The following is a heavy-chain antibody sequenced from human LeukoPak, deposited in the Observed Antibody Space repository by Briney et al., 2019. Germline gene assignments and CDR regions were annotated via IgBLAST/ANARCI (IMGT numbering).Heavy chain of an antibody. CDR3: ARDPPAVAAGTYA. D-gene: IGHD6-13*01. J-gene: IGHJ5*02. CDR1: GFTVSNNY. CDR2: IYSGGET. V-gene: IGHV3-66*01. Sequence: GGSLRLSCAASGFTVSNNYMNWVRQAPGKGLEWVSLIYSGGETYYADSVKGRLTISRDSSKNTLYLQMNSLRAEDTAVYYCARDPPAVAAGTYAWGQGTQVTVSS.